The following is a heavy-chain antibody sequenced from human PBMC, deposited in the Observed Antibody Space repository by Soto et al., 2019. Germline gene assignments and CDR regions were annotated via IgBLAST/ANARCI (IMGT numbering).Heavy chain of an antibody. Sequence: LSLTCTVSGASIRTHYWSWIRQPPGRGLEWVGYFYDSGSTKYNPSLKSRVTISVDTSKSQFSLNLSSVTAADTAVYYCARGWSGGNDAFDIWGHGTMVTVSS. J-gene: IGHJ3*02. V-gene: IGHV4-59*11. D-gene: IGHD3-10*01. CDR2: FYDSGST. CDR1: GASIRTHY. CDR3: ARGWSGGNDAFDI.